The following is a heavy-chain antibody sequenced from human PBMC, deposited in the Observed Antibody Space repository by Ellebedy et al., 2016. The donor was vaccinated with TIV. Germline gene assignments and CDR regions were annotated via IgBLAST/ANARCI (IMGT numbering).Heavy chain of an antibody. V-gene: IGHV3-23*01. Sequence: GESLKISCTASGFTLNDYVMSWVRQAPGKGLEWVSVISASGGTTYYADSVKGRFIISRDNTKNTLYLQMSGLRAEDTAVYFCARLISARPFYYYYFGMDVWGQGAPVTVSS. CDR2: ISASGGTT. CDR3: ARLISARPFYYYYFGMDV. D-gene: IGHD6-6*01. CDR1: GFTLNDYV. J-gene: IGHJ6*02.